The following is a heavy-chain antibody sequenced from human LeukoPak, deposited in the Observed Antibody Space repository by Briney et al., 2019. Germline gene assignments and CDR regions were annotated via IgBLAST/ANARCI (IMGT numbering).Heavy chain of an antibody. V-gene: IGHV3-48*02. CDR2: ITSSSGSI. D-gene: IGHD6-13*01. Sequence: GGSLRLSCVVSGFTFSSYSMNWVRQAPGKGLEWLSYITSSSGSIYADSVKGRFTISRDNAKNSLFLQMNSLRDEDTAVYYCARAYCSSCYGYAYWGQGTLVTVSS. CDR1: GFTFSSYS. CDR3: ARAYCSSCYGYAY. J-gene: IGHJ4*02.